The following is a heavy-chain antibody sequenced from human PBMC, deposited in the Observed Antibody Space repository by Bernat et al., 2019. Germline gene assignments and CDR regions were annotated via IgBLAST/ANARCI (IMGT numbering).Heavy chain of an antibody. V-gene: IGHV3-7*03. D-gene: IGHD2-8*02. CDR2: INQDGSQI. CDR1: AFTFSSYW. J-gene: IGHJ4*02. CDR3: VRQIGGGGCY. Sequence: EVQLVESGGGLVQPGGSLRLSCAASAFTFSSYWMTWVRQAPGKGLEWVANINQDGSQIHYLASVQGRFTISRDNAKNSLYLQMNTLRAEDTAIYYCVRQIGGGGCYWGQGTLVTVSS.